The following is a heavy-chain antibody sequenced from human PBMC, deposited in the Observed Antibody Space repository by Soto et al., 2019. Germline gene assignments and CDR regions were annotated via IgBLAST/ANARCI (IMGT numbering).Heavy chain of an antibody. CDR2: ISYDGSNK. J-gene: IGHJ4*02. D-gene: IGHD1-26*01. CDR3: ARVAQSGRETRYYFDY. Sequence: QVQLVESGGGMVQPGRSLRLSCAASGFTFSSYAMHWVRQAPGKGLEWVAVISYDGSNKYYADSVKGRFTISRDNSKNTLYLQMNSLRAEDTAVYYCARVAQSGRETRYYFDYWGQGTLVTVSS. CDR1: GFTFSSYA. V-gene: IGHV3-30-3*01.